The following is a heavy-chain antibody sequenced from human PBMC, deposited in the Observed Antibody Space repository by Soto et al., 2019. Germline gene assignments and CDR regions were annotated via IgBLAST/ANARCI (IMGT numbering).Heavy chain of an antibody. CDR2: IKQDGSEK. Sequence: PGGSLRLSCAASGFTFSSYWMSWVRQAPGKGLEWVANIKQDGSEKYYVDSVKGRFTISRDNAKNSLYLQMNSLRAEDTAVYYCARGRRYSSSSHYYYYGMDVSGQGTTVTVSS. CDR1: GFTFSSYW. V-gene: IGHV3-7*01. D-gene: IGHD6-6*01. CDR3: ARGRRYSSSSHYYYYGMDV. J-gene: IGHJ6*02.